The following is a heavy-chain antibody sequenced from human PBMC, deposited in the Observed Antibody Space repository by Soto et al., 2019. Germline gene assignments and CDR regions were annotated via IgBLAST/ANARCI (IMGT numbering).Heavy chain of an antibody. CDR3: ARRIVPAAAGVGMDV. CDR1: GYTFRDYD. D-gene: IGHD2-2*01. CDR2: MNPQSGKT. V-gene: IGHV1-8*01. Sequence: ASVKVSCKASGYTFRDYDINWVRQATGQGLEWMGWMNPQSGKTGYAQKFQGGVTMTRNTSTNTAYMELSSLRSEDTAVYYCARRIVPAAAGVGMDVWGQGTTVTVSS. J-gene: IGHJ6*02.